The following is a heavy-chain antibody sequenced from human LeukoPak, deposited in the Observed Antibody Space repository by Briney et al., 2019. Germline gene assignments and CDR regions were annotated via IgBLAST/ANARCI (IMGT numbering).Heavy chain of an antibody. J-gene: IGHJ5*02. Sequence: ASVTDSFMASGYTYTSYYRHWVRQAPGQGLEWMGIINPSGGSTSYAQKFQGRVTMTRDTSTSTVYMELSSLRSEDTAVYYCARGPMDTAMVGTASSGQGTLVTVSS. CDR1: GYTYTSYY. CDR3: ARGPMDTAMVGTAS. V-gene: IGHV1-46*01. CDR2: INPSGGST. D-gene: IGHD5-18*01.